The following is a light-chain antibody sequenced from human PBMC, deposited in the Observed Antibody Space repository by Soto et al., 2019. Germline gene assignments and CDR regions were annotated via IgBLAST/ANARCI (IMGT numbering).Light chain of an antibody. CDR1: SSDVGAYNY. J-gene: IGLJ1*01. CDR3: SSYTSTSTLHV. Sequence: QSALTQPASVSGSPGQSITISCTGTSSDVGAYNYVSWYQQHPGKAPKLMIYDVSNRPSGVSNRFSGSKSGNTASLTISGRQAEDEADYYCSSYTSTSTLHVFGTGTKLTVL. CDR2: DVS. V-gene: IGLV2-14*01.